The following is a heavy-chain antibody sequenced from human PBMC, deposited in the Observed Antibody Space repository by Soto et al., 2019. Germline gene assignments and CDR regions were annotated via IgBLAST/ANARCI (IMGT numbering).Heavy chain of an antibody. V-gene: IGHV4-59*01. D-gene: IGHD3-10*01. CDR3: ARGAQGAYGSGSNFWDY. CDR1: GGSISSYY. Sequence: SETLSLTCTVSGGSISSYYWSWIRQPPGKGLEWIGYIYYSGSTNYNPSLKSRVTISVDTSKNQFSLKQSSVTAADTAVYYCARGAQGAYGSGSNFWDYWGQGTLVTVSS. J-gene: IGHJ4*02. CDR2: IYYSGST.